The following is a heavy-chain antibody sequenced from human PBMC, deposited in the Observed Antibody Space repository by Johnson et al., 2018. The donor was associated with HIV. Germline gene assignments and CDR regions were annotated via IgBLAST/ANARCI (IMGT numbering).Heavy chain of an antibody. J-gene: IGHJ3*02. CDR3: GRDIVRYATVWFGAGAFDI. V-gene: IGHV3-30*14. CDR1: GFTFSSYA. D-gene: IGHD3-10*01. Sequence: QVQLLESGGGVVQPGRSLRLSCAASGFTFSSYAMHCVRQAPGKGLEWVAVISYDGSNKYYADSVKGRFTISRDKSKNTLYLQMNSLRAADTAVYYCGRDIVRYATVWFGAGAFDIWGQGTMVTVSS. CDR2: ISYDGSNK.